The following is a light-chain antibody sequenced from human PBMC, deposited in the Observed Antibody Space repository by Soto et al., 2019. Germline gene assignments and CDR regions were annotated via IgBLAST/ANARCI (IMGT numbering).Light chain of an antibody. CDR2: EVS. CDR3: SSYAGTKNLL. V-gene: IGLV2-8*01. Sequence: QSVVTQPPSASGSPGRSVTISCTGTSSDVGGYNSVSWYQQHPGKAPKLMIYEVSKRPSGVPDRFSASKSDNTASLTVSGLQAEDEADYYCSSYAGTKNLLFGGGTQLTVL. CDR1: SSDVGGYNS. J-gene: IGLJ2*01.